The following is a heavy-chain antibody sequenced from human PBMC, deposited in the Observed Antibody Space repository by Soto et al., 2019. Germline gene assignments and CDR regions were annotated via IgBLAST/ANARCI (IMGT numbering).Heavy chain of an antibody. V-gene: IGHV4-34*01. CDR3: ARGLGYGYSLAYYYYGMDV. D-gene: IGHD5-18*01. J-gene: IGHJ6*02. Sequence: PSETLSLTCAVYGGSFSGYYWSWIRQPPGKGLEWIGEINHSGSTNYNPSLKSRVTISVDTSKNQFSLKLSSVTAADTAVYYCARGLGYGYSLAYYYYGMDVWGQGTTVTVSS. CDR2: INHSGST. CDR1: GGSFSGYY.